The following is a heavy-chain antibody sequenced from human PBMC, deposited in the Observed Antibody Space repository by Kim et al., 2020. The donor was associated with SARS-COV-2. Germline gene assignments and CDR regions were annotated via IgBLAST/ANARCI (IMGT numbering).Heavy chain of an antibody. CDR2: ETT. CDR3: ARTFQGAD. J-gene: IGHJ4*02. D-gene: IGHD3-16*01. V-gene: IGHV4-4*09. Sequence: ETTNSDPSLRSRVTISLDTSRNQFSLKLSSVTATDTAVYYCARTFQGADWGEGTLVSVSS.